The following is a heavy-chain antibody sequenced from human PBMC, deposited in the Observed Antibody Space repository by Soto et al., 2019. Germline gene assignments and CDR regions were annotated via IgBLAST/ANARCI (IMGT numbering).Heavy chain of an antibody. Sequence: SETLSLTCTVSGGSISSYYWSWIRQPPGKGLEWIGYIYYSGSTNYNPSLKSRVTISVDTSKNQFSLKLSSVTAADTAVYYCGGGVTTKYYGMDVWGQGTTVTVSS. CDR3: GGGVTTKYYGMDV. CDR1: GGSISSYY. J-gene: IGHJ6*02. D-gene: IGHD4-4*01. V-gene: IGHV4-59*01. CDR2: IYYSGST.